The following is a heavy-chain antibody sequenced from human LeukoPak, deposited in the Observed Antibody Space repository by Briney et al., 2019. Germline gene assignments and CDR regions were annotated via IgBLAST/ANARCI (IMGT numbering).Heavy chain of an antibody. J-gene: IGHJ5*02. Sequence: PGGSLRLSCAASGFTFTNYAMHWVRQAPGKGLEWVAIIWYDGSNKYCADSVKGRFTISRDDSKNTLYLQMNSLRADDTAVYYCAKETKGYDILTGYSSRWFDPWGQGTLVTVSS. CDR1: GFTFTNYA. CDR3: AKETKGYDILTGYSSRWFDP. V-gene: IGHV3-33*06. D-gene: IGHD3-9*01. CDR2: IWYDGSNK.